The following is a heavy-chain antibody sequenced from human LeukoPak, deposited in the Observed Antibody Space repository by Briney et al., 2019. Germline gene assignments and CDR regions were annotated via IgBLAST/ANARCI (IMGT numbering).Heavy chain of an antibody. CDR1: GFTLSSNL. D-gene: IGHD2-2*02. CDR2: IKEDGSKE. V-gene: IGHV3-7*04. CDR3: ARAYT. J-gene: IGHJ5*02. Sequence: GGSLRLSCAASGFTLSSNLMSWVRQAPGKGLEWVANIKEDGSKENYEDSVKGRFTISRDNAKNSLYLQMGSLRAEDTAVYYCARAYTWGQGTRVTVSS.